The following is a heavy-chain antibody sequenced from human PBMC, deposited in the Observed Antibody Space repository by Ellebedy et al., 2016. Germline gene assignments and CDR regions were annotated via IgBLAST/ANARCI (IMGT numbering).Heavy chain of an antibody. CDR2: VFYGGST. V-gene: IGHV4-59*02. Sequence: SETLSLTXTVSGGSVDTYYWTWIRQSPGKGLEWIGYVFYGGSTKYNPSLRSRVTISLDTSKNQFSLKVTSVAAADTAVYFCARDVSLYSSSPSFDFWGQGMLVTVSS. CDR1: GGSVDTYY. CDR3: ARDVSLYSSSPSFDF. J-gene: IGHJ4*02. D-gene: IGHD3-22*01.